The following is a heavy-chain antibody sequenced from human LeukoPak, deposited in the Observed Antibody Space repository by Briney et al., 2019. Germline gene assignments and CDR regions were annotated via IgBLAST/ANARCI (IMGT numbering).Heavy chain of an antibody. CDR2: IYYSGST. V-gene: IGHV4-59*01. CDR3: ARLYCSTSSCYHLDAFDL. J-gene: IGHJ3*01. Sequence: SETLSLTCTVSGASISSYYWSWIRQPPGKGLEYMGYIYYSGSTDYNPSLKSRVTISLGTSKNQLSLKLSSVTAADTAVYYCARLYCSTSSCYHLDAFDLWGHGTMVTVSS. CDR1: GASISSYY. D-gene: IGHD2-2*01.